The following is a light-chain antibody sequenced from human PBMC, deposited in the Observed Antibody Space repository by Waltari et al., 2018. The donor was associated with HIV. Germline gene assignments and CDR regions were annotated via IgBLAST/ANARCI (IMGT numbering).Light chain of an antibody. Sequence: QSVLPPPPSASAIPGQRVTIPCPGGHSNAGSNYVSWSQQVPGTAPKLLVYRDSQRQSGVPDRFTGSKSGTSASLAISGLRSEDEADYYCATWDDSLNGVLFGGGTKLTVL. J-gene: IGLJ2*01. CDR3: ATWDDSLNGVL. CDR2: RDS. V-gene: IGLV1-47*01. CDR1: HSNAGSNY.